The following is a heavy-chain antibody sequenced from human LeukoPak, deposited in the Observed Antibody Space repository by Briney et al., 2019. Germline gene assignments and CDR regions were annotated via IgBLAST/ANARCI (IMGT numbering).Heavy chain of an antibody. CDR2: IIPIFGTA. V-gene: IGHV1-69*05. J-gene: IGHJ4*02. Sequence: SVKVSCKASGGTFSSYAISWVRQAPGQGLEWMGGIIPIFGTANYAQKFQGRVTITTDESTSTAYMELSSLRSEDTAVYYCAREGITIFGVVITQGGFDYWGQGTLVTVSS. CDR3: AREGITIFGVVITQGGFDY. D-gene: IGHD3-3*01. CDR1: GGTFSSYA.